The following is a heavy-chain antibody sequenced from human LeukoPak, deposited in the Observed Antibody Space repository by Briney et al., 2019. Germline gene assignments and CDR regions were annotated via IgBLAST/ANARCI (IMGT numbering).Heavy chain of an antibody. J-gene: IGHJ6*02. CDR2: INPNSGGT. D-gene: IGHD2-2*02. Sequence: VASVKVSCKASGYTFTGYYMHWVRQAPGQGLEWMGWINPNSGGTNYAQKFQGRVTMTRDTSISTAYMELSRLRSDDTAVYYCARGLKGDIVVVPAAISYYYYYYGMDVWGQGTTVTVSS. CDR1: GYTFTGYY. V-gene: IGHV1-2*02. CDR3: ARGLKGDIVVVPAAISYYYYYYGMDV.